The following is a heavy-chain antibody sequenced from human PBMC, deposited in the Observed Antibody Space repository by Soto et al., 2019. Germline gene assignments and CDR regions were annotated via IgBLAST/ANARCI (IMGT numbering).Heavy chain of an antibody. CDR1: GGSISFYY. CDR2: IYYSGST. Sequence: SEALCLSCTGSGGSISFYYWSWTRQPPGKGLEWIGYIYYSGSTNYNPSLKSRVTISVDTSKNQFSLKLSSVTAADTAVYYCARDNGYSYGYTLDHWGQGTLVTVS. J-gene: IGHJ4*02. CDR3: ARDNGYSYGYTLDH. V-gene: IGHV4-59*01. D-gene: IGHD5-18*01.